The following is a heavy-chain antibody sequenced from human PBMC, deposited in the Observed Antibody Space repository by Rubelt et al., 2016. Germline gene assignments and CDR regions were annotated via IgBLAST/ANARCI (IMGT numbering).Heavy chain of an antibody. V-gene: IGHV3-23*04. CDR2: ISGSGGST. CDR1: GFTFSSYA. Sequence: EVQLVESGGGLVQPGGSLRLSCAASGFTFSSYAMSWVRQAPGKGLEWVSAISGSGGSTYYADSVKGRFTISRDNSKNTLYLQMNSLRAEDTAVYYCARDYLSYGSGSYFGDYWGQGTLVTVSS. D-gene: IGHD3-10*01. CDR3: ARDYLSYGSGSYFGDY. J-gene: IGHJ4*02.